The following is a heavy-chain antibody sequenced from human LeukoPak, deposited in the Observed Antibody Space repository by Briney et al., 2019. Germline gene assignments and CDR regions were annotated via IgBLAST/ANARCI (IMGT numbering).Heavy chain of an antibody. D-gene: IGHD3-22*01. CDR2: IYYSGST. CDR1: GGSINSYY. V-gene: IGHV4-59*01. CDR3: ASFYYDSSGYGGFDY. Sequence: SETLSLTCTVSGGSINSYYWSWIRQPPGKGLEWIGYIYYSGSTNYNPSLKSRVTISVDTSKNQFSLKLSSVTAADAAVYYCASFYYDSSGYGGFDYWGQGTLVTVSS. J-gene: IGHJ4*02.